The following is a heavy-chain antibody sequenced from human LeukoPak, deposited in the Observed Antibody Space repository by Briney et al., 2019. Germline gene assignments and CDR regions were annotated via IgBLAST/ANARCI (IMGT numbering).Heavy chain of an antibody. D-gene: IGHD5-12*01. J-gene: IGHJ4*02. Sequence: SQTLSLTCAISGDSVSSNSAAWNWIRQSPSRGLEWLGRTYYRSKWYNDYAVSVKSRITIDPDTSKNQFSLQLNSVTPEDTAVYYCARDQRSIVATMFDYWGQGTLVTVSS. CDR2: TYYRSKWYN. CDR1: GDSVSSNSAA. V-gene: IGHV6-1*01. CDR3: ARDQRSIVATMFDY.